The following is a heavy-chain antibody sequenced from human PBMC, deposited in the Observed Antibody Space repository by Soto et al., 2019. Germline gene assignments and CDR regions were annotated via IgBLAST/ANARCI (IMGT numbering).Heavy chain of an antibody. Sequence: QVQLVQSGAEVKKPGSSVKVSCKASGGTFSSYTISWVRQAPGQGLEWMGRIIPILGIANYAQKFQDRVTITADKSTSTAYMELSSLRSEDTAVYYCARDLSGWFDPWGQGTLVTVSS. J-gene: IGHJ5*02. CDR1: GGTFSSYT. CDR3: ARDLSGWFDP. D-gene: IGHD3-16*02. CDR2: IIPILGIA. V-gene: IGHV1-69*08.